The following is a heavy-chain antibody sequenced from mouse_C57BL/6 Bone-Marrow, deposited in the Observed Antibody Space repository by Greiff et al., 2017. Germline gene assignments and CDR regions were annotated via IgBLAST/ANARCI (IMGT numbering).Heavy chain of an antibody. V-gene: IGHV2-2*01. Sequence: VKLMESGPGLVQPSQSLSITCTVSGFSLTSYGVHWVRQSPGKGLEWLGVIWSGGSTDYNAAFISRLSISKDNSKSQVFFKMNSLQADDTAIYYCARKMGLLRGGAMDYWGQGTSVTVSS. CDR1: GFSLTSYG. CDR2: IWSGGST. J-gene: IGHJ4*01. CDR3: ARKMGLLRGGAMDY. D-gene: IGHD2-3*01.